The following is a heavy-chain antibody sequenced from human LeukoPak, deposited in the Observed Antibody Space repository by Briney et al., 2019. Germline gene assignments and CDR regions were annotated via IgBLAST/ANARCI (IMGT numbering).Heavy chain of an antibody. D-gene: IGHD6-19*01. V-gene: IGHV1-18*04. J-gene: IGHJ4*02. Sequence: ASVKVSCKASGYTFTSYAISWVRQPPGQRLEWIGSISANNGNTNYAQKLQGRVTMTTDTSTSTAYMELRSLRSDDTAVYYCARDRGSGWHFTFDYWGQGTLVTVSS. CDR1: GYTFTSYA. CDR2: ISANNGNT. CDR3: ARDRGSGWHFTFDY.